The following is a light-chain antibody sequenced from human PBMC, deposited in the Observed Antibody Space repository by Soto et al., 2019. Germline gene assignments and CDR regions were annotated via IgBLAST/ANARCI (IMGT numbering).Light chain of an antibody. J-gene: IGKJ3*01. Sequence: DIQMTQSPSSLSASVGDTVTITCRASQSIGMFSSWYQQKPGKAPKLLIYAASSLQSGVPSRFSGSGSGTDFTLTISSLQPEDFATYYCQQSYSTIFTFGPGTKVDIK. CDR1: QSIGMF. CDR3: QQSYSTIFT. CDR2: AAS. V-gene: IGKV1-39*01.